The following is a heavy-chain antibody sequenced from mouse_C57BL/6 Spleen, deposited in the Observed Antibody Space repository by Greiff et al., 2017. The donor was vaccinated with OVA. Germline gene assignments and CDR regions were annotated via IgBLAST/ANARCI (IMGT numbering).Heavy chain of an antibody. CDR2: ISDGGSYT. CDR3: ARKDYAMDY. V-gene: IGHV5-4*01. Sequence: EVHLVESGGGLVMPGGSLKLSCAASGFTFSSYAMSWVRQTPEKRLEWVATISDGGSYTYYPDNVKGRFTISRDNAKNNLYLQMSHLKSEDTAMYYCARKDYAMDYWGQGTSVTVSS. CDR1: GFTFSSYA. J-gene: IGHJ4*01.